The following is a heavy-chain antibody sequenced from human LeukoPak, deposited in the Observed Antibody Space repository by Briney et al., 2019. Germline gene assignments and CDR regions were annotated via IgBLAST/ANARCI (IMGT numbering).Heavy chain of an antibody. CDR1: GGSFSGYY. V-gene: IGHV4-34*01. Sequence: PSETLSLTCAVYGGSFSGYYWSWIRQPPGKGLEWIGEINHSGSTNYNPSLKSRVTISVDTSKNQFSLKLSSVTAADTAVYYGARAPQRRRLPQAYYFDYWGQGTLVTVSS. CDR2: INHSGST. CDR3: ARAPQRRRLPQAYYFDY. D-gene: IGHD4-17*01. J-gene: IGHJ4*02.